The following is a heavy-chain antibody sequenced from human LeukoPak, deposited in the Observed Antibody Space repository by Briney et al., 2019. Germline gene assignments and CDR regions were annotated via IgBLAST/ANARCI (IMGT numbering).Heavy chain of an antibody. D-gene: IGHD6-19*01. V-gene: IGHV3-66*01. CDR3: ARVAVAYFDY. Sequence: GGSLRLSCAASEFTVSSTHMGWVRQAPGKGLEWVSVIYSGGAAYYPDSVKGRFTISRDLSKNTLYLQMNDLRAEDTAVYYCARVAVAYFDYWGQGTLVTVSS. CDR1: EFTVSSTH. CDR2: IYSGGAA. J-gene: IGHJ4*02.